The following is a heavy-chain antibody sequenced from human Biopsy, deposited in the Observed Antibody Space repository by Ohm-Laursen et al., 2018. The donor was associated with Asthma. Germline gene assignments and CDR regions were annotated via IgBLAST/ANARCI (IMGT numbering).Heavy chain of an antibody. CDR2: ISYDGSSI. CDR1: RFTYE. V-gene: IGHV3-30-3*01. J-gene: IGHJ4*02. Sequence: SLRLSCAASRFTYEMHWVRQAPGKGLEWVAVISYDGSSIYYADSVKGRFTISRDNSKNTLFLQMNSLTAEDTAVYYCAREGVAGTHIEDWGQGTLVTVSS. CDR3: AREGVAGTHIED. D-gene: IGHD6-19*01.